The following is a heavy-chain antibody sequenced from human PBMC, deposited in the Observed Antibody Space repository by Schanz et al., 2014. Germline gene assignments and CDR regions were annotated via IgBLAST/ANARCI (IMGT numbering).Heavy chain of an antibody. V-gene: IGHV3-66*01. J-gene: IGHJ4*02. CDR3: AKNQYDDVDLSSFYFDF. CDR1: GFTLNNAW. D-gene: IGHD3-10*02. CDR2: VHPGGST. Sequence: EVQLVESGGGLVKPGGSLRLSCATSGFTLNNAWMTWVRQAPGKGLEWVSFVHPGGSTYYPDSVKGRFTISRDSSKNTLYLQMNSLRPEDTAIYYCAKNQYDDVDLSSFYFDFWGQGTLVTVSS.